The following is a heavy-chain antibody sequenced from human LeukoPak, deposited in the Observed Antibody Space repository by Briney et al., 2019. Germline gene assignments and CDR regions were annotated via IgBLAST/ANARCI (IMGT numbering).Heavy chain of an antibody. CDR1: GFTFSSHG. D-gene: IGHD2-15*01. V-gene: IGHV3-33*01. J-gene: IGHJ4*02. CDR2: IWYDGSDK. CDR3: TADGCGGTCYFDH. Sequence: GKSLTLSCAASGFTFSSHGMHWVRQAPGKGLEWVALIWYDGSDKYYADSVRGRFTITRDNAKKMLYLQMDSLGVEDTVVYYCTADGCGGTCYFDHWGQGALVTVSS.